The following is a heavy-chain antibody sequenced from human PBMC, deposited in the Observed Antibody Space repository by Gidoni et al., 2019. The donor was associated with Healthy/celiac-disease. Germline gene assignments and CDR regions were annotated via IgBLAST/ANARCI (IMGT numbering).Heavy chain of an antibody. V-gene: IGHV4-39*01. J-gene: IGHJ4*02. CDR1: GGSISSSSYY. CDR2: IYYSGST. CDR3: AKWLRSSAYFDY. D-gene: IGHD5-12*01. Sequence: QLQLQESGSGLVKPSETLSLTCTVSGGSISSSSYYWGWIRQPPGKGLEWIGSIYYSGSTYYNPSLKSRVTISVDTSKNQFSLKLSSVTAADTAVYYCAKWLRSSAYFDYWGQGTLVTVSS.